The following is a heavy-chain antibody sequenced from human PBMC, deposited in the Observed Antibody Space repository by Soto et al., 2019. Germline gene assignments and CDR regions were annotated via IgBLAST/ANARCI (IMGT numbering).Heavy chain of an antibody. CDR2: INHSGST. J-gene: IGHJ4*02. V-gene: IGHV4-34*01. Sequence: SETLSLTCAVYGGSFSGYYWSWIRQPPGKGLEWIGEINHSGSTNYNPSLKSRVTISVDTSKNQFSLKLGSVTAADTAVYYCAPPEGVLITGTTSDDYWGQGTLVTVSS. CDR1: GGSFSGYY. D-gene: IGHD1-20*01. CDR3: APPEGVLITGTTSDDY.